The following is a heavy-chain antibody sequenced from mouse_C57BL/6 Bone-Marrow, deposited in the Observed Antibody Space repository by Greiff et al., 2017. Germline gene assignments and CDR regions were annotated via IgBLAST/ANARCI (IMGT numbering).Heavy chain of an antibody. J-gene: IGHJ2*01. CDR3: TRSLIYYGTNY. D-gene: IGHD1-1*01. CDR1: GFNIKDYY. Sequence: EVKLQQSGAELVKPGASVKLSCTASGFNIKDYYIHWVKQRTEQGLEWIGRIDPEDGETKYAPKFQAKATLTEDTSSNTAYLQLSSLTSEDTAVYYCTRSLIYYGTNYWGQGTTLTVSS. V-gene: IGHV14-2*01. CDR2: IDPEDGET.